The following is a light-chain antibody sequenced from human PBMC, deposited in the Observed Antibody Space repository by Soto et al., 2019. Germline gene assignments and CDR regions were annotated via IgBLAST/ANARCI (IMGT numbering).Light chain of an antibody. CDR3: SSYTSSSTLV. CDR2: DVS. J-gene: IGLJ2*01. CDR1: SSDVGGYNY. Sequence: QSVLTQPASVSGSPGQSITISCTGTSSDVGGYNYVSWYQQHPGKDPKLMIYDVSNRPSGVSNRFSGSKSGNTASLTISGRQAEDEADYYCSSYTSSSTLVFGGGTKLTVL. V-gene: IGLV2-14*01.